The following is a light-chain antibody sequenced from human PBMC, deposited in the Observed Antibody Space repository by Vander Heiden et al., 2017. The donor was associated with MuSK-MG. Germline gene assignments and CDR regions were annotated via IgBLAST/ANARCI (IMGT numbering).Light chain of an antibody. V-gene: IGKV3-11*01. J-gene: IGKJ2*01. CDR3: QQRNNGPPMYT. CDR2: DAS. Sequence: EIVLTQSPATLSLSPGERATLSCRASQSVSSYLAWYQQKPGQAPRLLIYDASNRATGIKARFSGSGDGTDFTLTISSLEPEDFAVYYCQQRNNGPPMYTSGQGTKMEIK. CDR1: QSVSSY.